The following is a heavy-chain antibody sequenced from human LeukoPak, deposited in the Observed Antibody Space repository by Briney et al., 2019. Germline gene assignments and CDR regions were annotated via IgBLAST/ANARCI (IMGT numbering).Heavy chain of an antibody. D-gene: IGHD3-22*01. CDR3: ASVGATYYYDSSGYRSVYFDY. J-gene: IGHJ4*02. CDR2: IKQDGSEK. V-gene: IGHV3-7*01. CDR1: GFTFSSYW. Sequence: GGSLRLSCAASGFTFSSYWMSWVRQAPGKGLEWVANIKQDGSEKYYVDSVKGRFTISRDNAKNSLYLQMNSLRAEDTAVYYCASVGATYYYDSSGYRSVYFDYWGQGTLVTVSS.